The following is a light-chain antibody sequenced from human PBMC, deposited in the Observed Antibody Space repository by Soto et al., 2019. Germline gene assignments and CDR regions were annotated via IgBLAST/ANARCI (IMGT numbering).Light chain of an antibody. V-gene: IGLV2-14*01. J-gene: IGLJ7*01. CDR2: EVS. CDR1: SSDVGGYNY. CDR3: SSFTSINTWV. Sequence: QSALTQPASVSGCTGQSITISCTGTSSDVGGYNYVSWYQQHPGKAPKLMIYEVSNRPSGVSNRFFGSKSGNTASLTISGLQTEDEADYYCSSFTSINTWVFGGGTQLTVL.